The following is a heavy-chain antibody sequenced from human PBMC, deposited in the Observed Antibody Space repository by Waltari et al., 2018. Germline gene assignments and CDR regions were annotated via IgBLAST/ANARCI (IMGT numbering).Heavy chain of an antibody. CDR1: GFTFSSYA. J-gene: IGHJ6*02. Sequence: EVQLLESGGGLVQPGGSLRLSCADSGFTFSSYAMSWVRPAPGKGLVWVSASSGSGDSTYYADSVKGRFTISRDNSKKTLYLQMNSLRAEDTAVYYCAKDAPDYYDSSGYYLYGMDVWGQGTTVTVSS. V-gene: IGHV3-23*01. D-gene: IGHD3-22*01. CDR2: SSGSGDST. CDR3: AKDAPDYYDSSGYYLYGMDV.